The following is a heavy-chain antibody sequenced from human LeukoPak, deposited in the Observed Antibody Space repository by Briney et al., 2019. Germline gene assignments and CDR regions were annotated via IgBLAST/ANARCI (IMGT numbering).Heavy chain of an antibody. D-gene: IGHD2-21*01. CDR3: AKDQAPEGYIVERNWFDP. Sequence: LRLSCAASGFTFSSYGMHWVRQAPGKGLEWVAVIWYDGSNKYYADSVEGRFTISRDNSKNTLYLQMNSLRAEDTAVYYCAKDQAPEGYIVERNWFDPWGQGTLVTVSS. J-gene: IGHJ5*02. CDR2: IWYDGSNK. CDR1: GFTFSSYG. V-gene: IGHV3-33*06.